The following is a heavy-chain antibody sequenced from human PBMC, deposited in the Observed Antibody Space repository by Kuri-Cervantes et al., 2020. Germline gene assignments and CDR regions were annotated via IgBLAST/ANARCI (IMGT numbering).Heavy chain of an antibody. J-gene: IGHJ4*02. Sequence: SETLSLTCTVSGGSVSSRSWYWGWIRQTPGKGLEWIGSIYYSGSTYHNPSLKSRVTISVDTSKNQFSLKLSSVTAADTAVYYCARVPFTGYYFDYWGQGTLVTVSS. CDR3: ARVPFTGYYFDY. V-gene: IGHV4-39*07. D-gene: IGHD2-8*02. CDR1: GGSVSSRSWY. CDR2: IYYSGST.